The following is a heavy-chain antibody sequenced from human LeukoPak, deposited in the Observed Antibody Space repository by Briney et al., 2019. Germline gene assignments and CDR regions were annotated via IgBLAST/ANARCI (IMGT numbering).Heavy chain of an antibody. Sequence: PGGSLRLSCAASGFTFSSYEMNWVRQAPGKGLEWVSYISSSGSTIYYADSVKGRLTISRDNAKNSLYLQMNSLRAEDTAVYYCARQDPENWFDPWGQGTLVTVSS. V-gene: IGHV3-48*03. J-gene: IGHJ5*02. CDR1: GFTFSSYE. D-gene: IGHD1-14*01. CDR2: ISSSGSTI. CDR3: ARQDPENWFDP.